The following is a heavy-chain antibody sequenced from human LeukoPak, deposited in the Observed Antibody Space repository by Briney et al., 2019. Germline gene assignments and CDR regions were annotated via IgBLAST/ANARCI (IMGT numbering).Heavy chain of an antibody. CDR2: IWPDGSHT. CDR3: ARDYPADH. J-gene: IGHJ4*02. Sequence: GGSLRLSCAASGFTFNNYAMHWVRQAPGKGLEWVTLIWPDGSHTYYADSVRGRFTISRDNSKNTLFLQMHSLRVEDTGVYYCARDYPADHWGQGTLVTVSS. V-gene: IGHV3-30*02. CDR1: GFTFNNYA.